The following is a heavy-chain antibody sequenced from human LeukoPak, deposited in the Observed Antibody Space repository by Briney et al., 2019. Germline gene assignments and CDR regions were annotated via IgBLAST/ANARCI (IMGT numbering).Heavy chain of an antibody. J-gene: IGHJ4*02. V-gene: IGHV3-30*18. D-gene: IGHD5-18*01. CDR2: ISYDGSNK. CDR3: AKDSSGYSYGNYFDY. CDR1: GFTFSSYG. Sequence: PGRSLRLSCAASGFTFSSYGMHWVRQAPGKGLEWVAVISYDGSNKYYADSVKGRFTISRDNSKNTLYLQMNSLRAEDTAAYYCAKDSSGYSYGNYFDYWGQGTLVTVSS.